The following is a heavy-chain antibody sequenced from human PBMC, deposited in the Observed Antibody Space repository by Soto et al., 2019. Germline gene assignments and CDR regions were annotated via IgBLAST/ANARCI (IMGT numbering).Heavy chain of an antibody. CDR1: GFTFSNAW. Sequence: GGSLRLSCASSGFTFSNAWMNWVRQAPGKGLEWVGRIKSKTDGGTTDYAAPVKGRFTISRDDSKNTLYLQMNSLKTEDTAVYYCTRSQYGSGSYYPFDYWGQGTLVTVSS. CDR3: TRSQYGSGSYYPFDY. V-gene: IGHV3-15*07. D-gene: IGHD3-10*01. J-gene: IGHJ4*02. CDR2: IKSKTDGGTT.